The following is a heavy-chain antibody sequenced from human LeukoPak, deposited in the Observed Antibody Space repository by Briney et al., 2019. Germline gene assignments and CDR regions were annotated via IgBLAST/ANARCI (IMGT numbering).Heavy chain of an antibody. CDR1: GDSVSSNSAT. CDR2: TYYRSKWYN. D-gene: IGHD6-13*01. J-gene: IGHJ6*02. CDR3: ARRKAATFGMDV. Sequence: SQTLSLTCAISGDSVSSNSATWNWIRQSPSRGLKWLGRTYYRSKWYNDYAVCMKSRISINPDTSKNQFPLQLNSVSPEDTAVYYCARRKAATFGMDVWGQGTTVTVSS. V-gene: IGHV6-1*01.